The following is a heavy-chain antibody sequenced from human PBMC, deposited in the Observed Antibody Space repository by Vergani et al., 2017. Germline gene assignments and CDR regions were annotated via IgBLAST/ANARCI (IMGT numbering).Heavy chain of an antibody. CDR3: AGDTHSWQRADR. CDR2: LSRTGGA. D-gene: IGHD6-13*01. J-gene: IGHJ5*02. V-gene: IGHV4-59*02. CDR1: GVSVTDYN. Sequence: QAQLQESGPGLVKPSETLSLTCHVFGVSVTDYNCNWIRQAPGKGLEWIGSLSRTGGATHASHNPSLKSRVSISGDTSQSQFSLRLTSVTAADSAIYYCAGDTHSWQRADRWGQGLLVSVSS.